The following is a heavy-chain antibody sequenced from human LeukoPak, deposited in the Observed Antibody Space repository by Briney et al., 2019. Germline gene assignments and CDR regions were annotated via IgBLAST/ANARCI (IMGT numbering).Heavy chain of an antibody. CDR2: IRYDGSDK. Sequence: PGGSLRLSCAASGFTLSNYAMTWVRQAPGKGLEWVAFIRYDGSDKYYADSVKGRFTISRDNSKNTLYLQMNSLRAEDTAVYYCARDTRYFDYWGQGNMVTVSS. CDR3: ARDTRYFDY. CDR1: GFTLSNYA. J-gene: IGHJ4*02. V-gene: IGHV3-30*02.